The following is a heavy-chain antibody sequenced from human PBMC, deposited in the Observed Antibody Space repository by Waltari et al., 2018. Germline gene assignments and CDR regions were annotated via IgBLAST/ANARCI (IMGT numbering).Heavy chain of an antibody. Sequence: QVQLVESGGGVVQPGGSLRLSCAASGFTFSIYGMHWVRQAPGKGLEWVAFVRYDGNSKEYADSVKGRFTISRDNSQKMVYLQMNSLTSEDTAVYYCARVRTSDPDAFEMWGQGTRVIVSS. CDR2: VRYDGNSK. CDR3: ARVRTSDPDAFEM. D-gene: IGHD2-2*01. J-gene: IGHJ3*02. V-gene: IGHV3-30*02. CDR1: GFTFSIYG.